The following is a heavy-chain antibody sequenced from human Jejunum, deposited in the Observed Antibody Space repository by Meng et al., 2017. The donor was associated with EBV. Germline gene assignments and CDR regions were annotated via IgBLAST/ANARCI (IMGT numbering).Heavy chain of an antibody. CDR1: GFTFSNAW. V-gene: IGHV3-15*01. CDR3: TTNPSQWDH. CDR2: IKSKIDGGTT. Sequence: VESGGGLVQPGGSLRLSCAFSGFTFSNAWMSWVRQAPGKGPEWVARIKSKIDGGTTDYATAVKGRFTISRDDSKNTLYLQMNSLRTEDTALYYCTTNPSQWDHWGQGTLVTVSS. D-gene: IGHD6-19*01. J-gene: IGHJ4*02.